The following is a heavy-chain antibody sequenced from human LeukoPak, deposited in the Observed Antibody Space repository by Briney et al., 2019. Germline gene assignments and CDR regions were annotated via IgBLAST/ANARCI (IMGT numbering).Heavy chain of an antibody. CDR1: VGYISSYY. CDR2: VFYSGST. J-gene: IGHJ4*01. CDR3: ASGTVSGVIAPHSFHY. Sequence: PSETLSLTCAVSVGYISSYYWTWIRQSPGKGLEWIWNVFYSGSTNYNPSLKSRVTISIDTSKNHFSLKLTSVTAADTAVYFCASGTVSGVIAPHSFHYWGRGTLVTVSS. V-gene: IGHV4-59*01. D-gene: IGHD3-16*02.